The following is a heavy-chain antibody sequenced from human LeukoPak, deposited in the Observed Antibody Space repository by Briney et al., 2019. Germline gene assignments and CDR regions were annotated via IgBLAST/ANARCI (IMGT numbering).Heavy chain of an antibody. J-gene: IGHJ4*02. Sequence: PGGSLRLSCAASGLTFSSHWMHWVRQAPGKGLVWVSRITNDGSSTTYADSVKGRFTISRDNAKNMLYLQVNSLRAEDTAVYYCARETSPGRATGFDYWGQGTLVTVSS. V-gene: IGHV3-74*01. CDR3: ARETSPGRATGFDY. CDR2: ITNDGSST. D-gene: IGHD2-15*01. CDR1: GLTFSSHW.